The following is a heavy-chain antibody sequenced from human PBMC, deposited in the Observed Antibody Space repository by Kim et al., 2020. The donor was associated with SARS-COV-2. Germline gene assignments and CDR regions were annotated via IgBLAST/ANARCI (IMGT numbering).Heavy chain of an antibody. CDR3: AGGPKYDYVWGSWIFDY. V-gene: IGHV3-30*07. J-gene: IGHJ4*02. D-gene: IGHD3-16*01. Sequence: GKGRLNISRDNSKNALYLKMNSLRAEDTAVYYCAGGPKYDYVWGSWIFDYWGQGTLVTVSS.